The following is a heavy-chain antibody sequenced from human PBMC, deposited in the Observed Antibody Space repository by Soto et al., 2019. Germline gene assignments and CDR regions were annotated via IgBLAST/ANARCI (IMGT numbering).Heavy chain of an antibody. CDR3: ATDLNWPNY. CDR1: GGTFSSYA. D-gene: IGHD1-20*01. J-gene: IGHJ4*01. CDR2: IIPIFGTA. Sequence: GASVKVSCKASGGTFSSYAISWVRQAPGQGLEWMGGIIPIFGTANYAQKFQGRVTITADESTSTAYMELNSLRAEDTAVYYCATDLNWPNYWGHGTLVTVSS. V-gene: IGHV1-69*13.